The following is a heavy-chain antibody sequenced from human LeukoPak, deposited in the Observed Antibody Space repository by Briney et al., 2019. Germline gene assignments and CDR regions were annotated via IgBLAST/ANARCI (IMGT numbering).Heavy chain of an antibody. CDR2: ISWDGGST. J-gene: IGHJ5*02. V-gene: IGHV3-43D*03. D-gene: IGHD6-13*01. Sequence: GGSLRLSCAASGFTFDDYAMHWVRQAPGKGLEWVSLISWDGGSTYYADSVKGRFTISRDNAKNSLYLQMNSLRLEDTAMYYCARDPRGGSTWYGALGWFDPWGQGTLVTVSS. CDR1: GFTFDDYA. CDR3: ARDPRGGSTWYGALGWFDP.